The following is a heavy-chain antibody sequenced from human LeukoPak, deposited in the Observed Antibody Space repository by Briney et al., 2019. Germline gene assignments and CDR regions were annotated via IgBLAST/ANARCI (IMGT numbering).Heavy chain of an antibody. J-gene: IGHJ3*02. CDR1: GGSISSYY. CDR3: ARDGGYCSGGSCYLDAFDI. Sequence: SETLSLTCTVSGGSISSYYWSWIRQPPGKGLEWIGYIYYSGSTNYNPSLKSRVTISVDTSKNQFSLTLSSVTAADTAVYYCARDGGYCSGGSCYLDAFDIWGQGTMVTVSS. V-gene: IGHV4-59*01. D-gene: IGHD2-15*01. CDR2: IYYSGST.